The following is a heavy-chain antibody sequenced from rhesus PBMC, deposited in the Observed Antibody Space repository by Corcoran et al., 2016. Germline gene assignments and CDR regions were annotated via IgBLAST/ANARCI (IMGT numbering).Heavy chain of an antibody. J-gene: IGHJ4*01. D-gene: IGHD6S26*01. V-gene: IGHV4-127*01. CDR1: GYSISSGYG. CDR2: IGGSSGSN. CDR3: ARDRDSSGWSCDY. Sequence: QVQLQESGPGLVKPSETLSLTCAVSGYSISSGYGWSWIRQPPGKGLEWIGYIGGSSGSNNYNPSLKSRVTSSKDTSKNQFSLKLSSVTAADTAVYYCARDRDSSGWSCDYWGQGVLVTVSS.